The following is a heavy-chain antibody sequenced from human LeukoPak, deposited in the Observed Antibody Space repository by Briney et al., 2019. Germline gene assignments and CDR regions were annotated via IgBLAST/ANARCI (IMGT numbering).Heavy chain of an antibody. CDR1: GYTFIGYY. CDR2: INPHNGDT. D-gene: IGHD2-15*01. V-gene: IGHV1-2*02. CDR3: ASKGAGHCYDASCMGSFDL. J-gene: IGHJ3*01. Sequence: ASVKVSCKASGYTFIGYYLHWVRQAPGQGLEWMGWINPHNGDTNYAQKFQGRVTMTRDTSITTAYMELSRLKSDDTALYYCASKGAGHCYDASCMGSFDLWGQGTTVAVSS.